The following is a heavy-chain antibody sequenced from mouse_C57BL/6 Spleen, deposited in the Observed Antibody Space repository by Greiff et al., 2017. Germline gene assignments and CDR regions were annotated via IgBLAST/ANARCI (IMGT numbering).Heavy chain of an antibody. J-gene: IGHJ3*01. Sequence: QVQLQQSGAELARPGASVKMSCKASGYTFTSYTMHWVKQRPGQGLEWIGYINPSSGYTKYNQKFKDKATLTADKSSSTAYMQLSSLTSEDSAVYYGASDYGSSYEFAYWGQGTLVTVSA. CDR3: ASDYGSSYEFAY. V-gene: IGHV1-4*01. CDR2: INPSSGYT. CDR1: GYTFTSYT. D-gene: IGHD1-1*01.